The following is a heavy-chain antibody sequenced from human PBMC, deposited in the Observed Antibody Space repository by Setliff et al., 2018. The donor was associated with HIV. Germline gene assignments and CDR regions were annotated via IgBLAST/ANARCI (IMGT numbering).Heavy chain of an antibody. CDR2: ISGSGDST. CDR3: AKDGISGGAYPPYYFDY. CDR1: GFTFNYHA. Sequence: GGSLRLSCAASGFTFNYHAMTWVRQAPGKGLEWVSGISGSGDSTFYAHSVKGRFTISRDNSRDTLYLQMNGLRVEDTAVYYCAKDGISGGAYPPYYFDYWGHGTLVTVSS. J-gene: IGHJ4*01. V-gene: IGHV3-23*01. D-gene: IGHD2-15*01.